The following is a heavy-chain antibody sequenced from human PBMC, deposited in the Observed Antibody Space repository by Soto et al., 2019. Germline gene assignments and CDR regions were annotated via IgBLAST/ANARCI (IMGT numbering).Heavy chain of an antibody. V-gene: IGHV4-39*01. D-gene: IGHD1-1*01. CDR3: ARLGTSVRN. CDR2: IYYSGST. J-gene: IGHJ4*02. CDR1: GGSISSSTYY. Sequence: PSETLSLTCTVSGGSISSSTYYWGWIRQPPGKGLEWIGSIYYSGSTHYNPSLKSRVTISVDTSKNQFSLKLSSVTAADTAVYYCARLGTSVRNWGQGTLVTVSS.